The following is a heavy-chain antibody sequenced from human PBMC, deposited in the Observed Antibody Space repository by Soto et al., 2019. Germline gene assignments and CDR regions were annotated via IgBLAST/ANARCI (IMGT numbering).Heavy chain of an antibody. Sequence: ASVKVSCKASGYAFSSYGISWVRQAPGQGLEWMGWISAYNGNTNYAQKLQGRVTMTTDTSTSTAYMELRSLRSDDTAVYYCAREEYYYDSSGHPTKNSFDPWGQGTLVTVSS. CDR1: GYAFSSYG. V-gene: IGHV1-18*01. J-gene: IGHJ5*02. D-gene: IGHD3-22*01. CDR3: AREEYYYDSSGHPTKNSFDP. CDR2: ISAYNGNT.